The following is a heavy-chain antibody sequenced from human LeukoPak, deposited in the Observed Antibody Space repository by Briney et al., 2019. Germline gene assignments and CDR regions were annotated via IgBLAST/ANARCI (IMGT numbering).Heavy chain of an antibody. CDR2: MNPNSGNT. CDR1: GYTFTSYD. V-gene: IGHV1-8*03. J-gene: IGHJ5*02. Sequence: GASVKVSCKASGYTFTSYDINWVRQAPGQGLEWMGWMNPNSGNTGYAQKFQGRVTITRNTSISTAYMELSSLRSEDTAVYYCARDASYDFWSGYRHHRGWFDPWGQGTLVTVSS. D-gene: IGHD3-3*01. CDR3: ARDASYDFWSGYRHHRGWFDP.